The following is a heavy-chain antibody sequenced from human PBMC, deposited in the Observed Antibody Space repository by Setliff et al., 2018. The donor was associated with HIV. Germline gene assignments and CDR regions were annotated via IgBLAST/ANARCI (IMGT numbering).Heavy chain of an antibody. Sequence: ASVKVSCKASGYIFTGYYMHWVRQAPGQGLEWMGWINPNRGSTNYAQNFQGRVTIPRETSISTAYMELTSRRSDDTAIYYCARDHCSSSGCYDYSYYCMDVWGQGTTVTVSS. V-gene: IGHV1-2*02. D-gene: IGHD2-2*01. CDR2: INPNRGST. CDR3: ARDHCSSSGCYDYSYYCMDV. CDR1: GYIFTGYY. J-gene: IGHJ6*02.